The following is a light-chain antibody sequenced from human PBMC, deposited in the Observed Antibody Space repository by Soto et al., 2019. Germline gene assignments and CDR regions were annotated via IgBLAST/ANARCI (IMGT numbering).Light chain of an antibody. CDR3: QSYDSSLRAGV. J-gene: IGLJ3*02. CDR1: SSNIGAGYD. Sequence: QLVLTQPPSVSGAPGQRVTISCTGSSSNIGAGYDVHWYQQLPGTAPKLLIYGDNNRPSGVPDRFSGSKSGTSASLAITGLQAEDEADYYCQSYDSSLRAGVFGGGTKLTVL. V-gene: IGLV1-40*01. CDR2: GDN.